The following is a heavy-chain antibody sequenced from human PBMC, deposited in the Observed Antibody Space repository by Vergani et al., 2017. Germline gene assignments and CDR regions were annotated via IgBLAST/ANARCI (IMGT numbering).Heavy chain of an antibody. Sequence: QVQLQQWGGGLLKPSETLSLTCVVNGGSFTSYHWTWIRQSPGEGLEWVGDIDHTGRPEYNPSLKSRLTKSVDKSRSQFSLTLNSVTATDTAIYFCAIVNTETNGHLYYYYYMDVWVQGTAVTVS. CDR1: GGSFTSYH. D-gene: IGHD4-11*01. J-gene: IGHJ6*03. CDR3: AIVNTETNGHLYYYYYMDV. CDR2: IDHTGRP. V-gene: IGHV4-34*01.